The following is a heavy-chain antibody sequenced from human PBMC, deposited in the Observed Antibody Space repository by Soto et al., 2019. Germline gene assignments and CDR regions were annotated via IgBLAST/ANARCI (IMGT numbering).Heavy chain of an antibody. J-gene: IGHJ5*02. CDR1: GFTFSSYS. V-gene: IGHV3-21*01. CDR3: ASSMSTLLPYNWFDP. Sequence: PGGSLRLSCAASGFTFSSYSMNWVRQAPGKGLEWVSSISSSSSYIYYADSVKGRFTISRDNAKNSLYLQMNSLRAEDTAVYYCASSMSTLLPYNWFDPWGQGTLVTVSS. CDR2: ISSSSSYI.